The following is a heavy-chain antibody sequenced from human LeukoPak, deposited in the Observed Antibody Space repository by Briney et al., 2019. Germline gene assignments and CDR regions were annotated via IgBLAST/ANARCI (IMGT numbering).Heavy chain of an antibody. D-gene: IGHD3-22*01. CDR2: ISVYNGNT. Sequence: AXVKVSCKASGYTYRSYGTSWVRQAPGQGLEWMGWISVYNGNTNYAQKLQGRVTMTTDTSTSTAYMELRSLRSDDTAVYYCARDLSSDWRNPYYFDYWGQGTLVTVSS. J-gene: IGHJ4*02. CDR1: GYTYRSYG. CDR3: ARDLSSDWRNPYYFDY. V-gene: IGHV1-18*01.